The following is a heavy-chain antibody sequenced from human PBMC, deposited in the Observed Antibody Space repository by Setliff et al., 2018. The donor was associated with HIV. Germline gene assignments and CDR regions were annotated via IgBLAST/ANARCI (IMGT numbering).Heavy chain of an antibody. V-gene: IGHV4-34*01. Sequence: SETLSLTCAVYGVSFSGYYWSWIRQPPGKGLEWIGEINHRGITNYSPSLKSRVTISVDTSKNQFSLKLRSVTAADTAVYYCARGAEEVVTAMLSWFDPWGQGTLVTVSS. D-gene: IGHD2-21*02. CDR2: INHRGIT. CDR3: ARGAEEVVTAMLSWFDP. CDR1: GVSFSGYY. J-gene: IGHJ5*02.